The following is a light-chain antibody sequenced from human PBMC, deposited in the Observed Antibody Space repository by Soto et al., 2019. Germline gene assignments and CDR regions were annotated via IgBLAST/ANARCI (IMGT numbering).Light chain of an antibody. Sequence: DVPMTQSPSSLSASVGDRVTITCRASQGISDYLAWYQQKPGNFPKLLIYAASTLQSGVPSRFSGSGSGTDFTLTISRLQPEDVAIYYCQKYNSARWWTFGQGTKVEIK. J-gene: IGKJ1*01. CDR2: AAS. CDR3: QKYNSARWWT. CDR1: QGISDY. V-gene: IGKV1-27*01.